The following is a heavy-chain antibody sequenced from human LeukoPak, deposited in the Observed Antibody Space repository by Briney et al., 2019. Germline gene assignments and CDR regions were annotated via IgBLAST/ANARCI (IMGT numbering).Heavy chain of an antibody. CDR2: IIPIFGTA. CDR3: ASPPINAGVDAFDI. CDR1: GGTFSSYA. V-gene: IGHV1-69*13. Sequence: ATVKVSCKASGGTFSSYAISWVRQAPGQGLEWMGGIIPIFGTANYAQKFQGRVTITADESTSTAYMELSSLRSEDTAVYYCASPPINAGVDAFDIWGQGTMVTVSS. J-gene: IGHJ3*02. D-gene: IGHD5-24*01.